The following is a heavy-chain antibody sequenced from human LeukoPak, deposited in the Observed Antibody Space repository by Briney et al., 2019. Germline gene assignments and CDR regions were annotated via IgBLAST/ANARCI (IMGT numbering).Heavy chain of an antibody. J-gene: IGHJ4*02. CDR2: ISGSGDNT. D-gene: IGHD1-1*01. V-gene: IGHV3-23*01. CDR3: AKQTRTTTAPDY. CDR1: GFSFSTYA. Sequence: GESLRLSCAASGFSFSTYAMSWVRQAPGKGLEWVSTISGSGDNTYYADSLKGRFTISRDSSKNTLYLQMNSLRAEDTAVYYCAKQTRTTTAPDYWGQGTLVTVSS.